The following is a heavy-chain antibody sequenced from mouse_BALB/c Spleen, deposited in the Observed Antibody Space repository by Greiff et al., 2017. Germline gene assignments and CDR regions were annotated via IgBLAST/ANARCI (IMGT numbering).Heavy chain of an antibody. CDR2: ISSGSSTI. D-gene: IGHD1-1*01. J-gene: IGHJ2*01. V-gene: IGHV5-17*02. CDR1: GFTFSSFG. Sequence: EVMLVESGGGLVQPGGSRKLSCAASGFTFSSFGMHWVRQAPEKGLEWVAYISSGSSTIYYADTVKGRFTISRDNPKNTLFLQMTSLRSEDTAMYYCARVSYGSSFDYWGQGTTLTVSS. CDR3: ARVSYGSSFDY.